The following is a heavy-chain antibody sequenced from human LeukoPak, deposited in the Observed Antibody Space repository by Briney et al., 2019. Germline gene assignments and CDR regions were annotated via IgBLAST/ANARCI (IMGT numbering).Heavy chain of an antibody. V-gene: IGHV5-10-1*01. CDR3: ARRGKNYYGSGTYY. Sequence: GEALKISCKGSGYSFTSYWISWVRQMPGKGLEWMGRIDPSGSYTNYSPSFQGHVTISADKSISTAYLQWSSLKASDTAMYYCARRGKNYYGSGTYYWGQGTLVTVSS. D-gene: IGHD3-10*01. J-gene: IGHJ4*02. CDR1: GYSFTSYW. CDR2: IDPSGSYT.